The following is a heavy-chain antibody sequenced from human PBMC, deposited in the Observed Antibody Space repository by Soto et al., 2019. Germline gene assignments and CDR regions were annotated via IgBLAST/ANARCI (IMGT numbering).Heavy chain of an antibody. CDR2: IWYDGSNK. D-gene: IGHD3-10*01. CDR1: GFTFSSYG. V-gene: IGHV3-33*01. CDR3: ARDMFHGVIIQPYDY. J-gene: IGHJ4*01. Sequence: HPGGSLRLSCAASGFTFSSYGMHWVRQAPGKGLEWVAVIWYDGSNKYYADSVKGRFTISRDNSKDTLYLQMNSLRAEDTAVYYCARDMFHGVIIQPYDYWGRRTLDTVSS.